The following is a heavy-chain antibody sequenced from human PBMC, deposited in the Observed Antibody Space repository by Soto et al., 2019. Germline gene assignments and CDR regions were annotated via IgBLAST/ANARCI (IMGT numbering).Heavy chain of an antibody. CDR3: ARRLSGDYRSYLAY. Sequence: SETLSLTCTVSGGSISSGDYYWSWIRQPPGKGLEWIGYIYYSGSTNYNPSLQSRVSISVDTSKNQFSLKLSSVTAADTAVYYCARRLSGDYRSYLAYWGQGTLVPVSS. J-gene: IGHJ4*02. D-gene: IGHD4-17*01. CDR2: IYYSGST. V-gene: IGHV4-61*08. CDR1: GGSISSGDYY.